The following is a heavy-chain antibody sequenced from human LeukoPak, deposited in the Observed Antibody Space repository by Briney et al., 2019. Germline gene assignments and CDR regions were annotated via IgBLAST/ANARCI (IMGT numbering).Heavy chain of an antibody. J-gene: IGHJ3*02. Sequence: SETLSLTCTVSGGSISSSSYYWGWIRQPPGKGLEWSGSIYYSGSTYYNPSLKSRVTISVDTSKNQFSLKLSSVTAADTAVYYCASDGRGSSWYSDAVDIWGQGTMVTVSS. CDR1: GGSISSSSYY. CDR3: ASDGRGSSWYSDAVDI. D-gene: IGHD6-13*01. V-gene: IGHV4-39*07. CDR2: IYYSGST.